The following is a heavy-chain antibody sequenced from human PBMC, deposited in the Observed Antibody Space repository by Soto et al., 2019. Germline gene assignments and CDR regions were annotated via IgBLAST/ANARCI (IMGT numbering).Heavy chain of an antibody. CDR3: AKARDQQWVRLPFDY. D-gene: IGHD6-19*01. V-gene: IGHV3-23*01. CDR2: FSATSENT. CDR1: GFFFSSYT. J-gene: IGHJ4*02. Sequence: EVQLLESGGGLVQPGGSLRLSCVGSGFFFSSYTMTWVRQAPGKGLEWVSSFSATSENTYYADSVRGRFTISRYNSKNTLILQMNSLPAEDTAMYYCAKARDQQWVRLPFDYWGQGILVIVSS.